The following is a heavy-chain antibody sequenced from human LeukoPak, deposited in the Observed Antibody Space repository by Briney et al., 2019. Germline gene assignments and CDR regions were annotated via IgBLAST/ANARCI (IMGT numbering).Heavy chain of an antibody. V-gene: IGHV4-39*01. CDR3: ARFGPTIFGVPH. CDR1: GGSISSSSYY. D-gene: IGHD3-3*01. CDR2: IYYSGST. J-gene: IGHJ4*02. Sequence: NTSETLSLTCTVSGGSISSSSYYWGWIRQPPGKGLEWIGSIYYSGSTYYNPSLKSRVTISVDTSKNQFSLKLSSVTAADTAVYYCARFGPTIFGVPHWGQGTLVTVSS.